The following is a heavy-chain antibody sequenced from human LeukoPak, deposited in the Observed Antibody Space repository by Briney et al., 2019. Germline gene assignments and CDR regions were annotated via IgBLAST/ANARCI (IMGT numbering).Heavy chain of an antibody. CDR3: ARDNDSRDPPHFDY. D-gene: IGHD3-16*01. CDR1: GFSFSRYN. CDR2: ISSSSTYI. J-gene: IGHJ4*02. Sequence: GGSLRLSCAASGFSFSRYNIHWVRQAPGKGLEWVSCISSSSTYIYYADTVKGRFTISRDNSKNTLYLQMNSLRAEDTAVYYCARDNDSRDPPHFDYWGQGTLVTVSS. V-gene: IGHV3-21*04.